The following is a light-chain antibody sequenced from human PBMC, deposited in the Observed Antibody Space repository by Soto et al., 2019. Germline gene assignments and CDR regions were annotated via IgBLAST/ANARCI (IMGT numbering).Light chain of an antibody. J-gene: IGKJ2*01. CDR1: QSLVNSAGNTF. CDR2: KAS. CDR3: MQGSHWPFT. Sequence: DAVLTQSPLSLPVTLGQPASISCRSSQSLVNSAGNTFLNWFQQRPGQSPRRLIYKASNRDSGVTDRFSGSGSGTDFTLKISRVEAEDVGVYYCMQGSHWPFTFGQGTNLEIK. V-gene: IGKV2-30*01.